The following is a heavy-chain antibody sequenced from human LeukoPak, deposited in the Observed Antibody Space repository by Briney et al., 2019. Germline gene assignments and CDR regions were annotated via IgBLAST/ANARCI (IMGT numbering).Heavy chain of an antibody. D-gene: IGHD3-10*01. Sequence: PGGSLRLSCAASGFTLRDYYMSWIRQAPGKGLEWVSCISSSGSTKYYADSVKGRFTISRGKAKNSLYLQMNSLRAEDTAVYYCARDLDYYGSGEYFDYWGQGALVTVSS. CDR3: ARDLDYYGSGEYFDY. V-gene: IGHV3-11*04. CDR1: GFTLRDYY. J-gene: IGHJ4*02. CDR2: ISSSGSTK.